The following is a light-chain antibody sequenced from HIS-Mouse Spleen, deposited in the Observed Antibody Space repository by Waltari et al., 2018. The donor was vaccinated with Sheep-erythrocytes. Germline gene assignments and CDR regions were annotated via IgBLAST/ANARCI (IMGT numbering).Light chain of an antibody. CDR2: DAS. Sequence: DIQMTQSPSSLSASVGDRVPITCQASQDISNYLNWYQQKPGKAPKLLIYDASNLETGVPSRFSGSGSGTDFTFTIISLQPEDIATYYCQQYDNLPLTFGGGTKVEIK. CDR3: QQYDNLPLT. V-gene: IGKV1-33*01. CDR1: QDISNY. J-gene: IGKJ4*01.